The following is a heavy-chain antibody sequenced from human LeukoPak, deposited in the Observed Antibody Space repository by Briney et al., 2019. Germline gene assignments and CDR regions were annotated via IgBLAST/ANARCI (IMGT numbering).Heavy chain of an antibody. CDR1: GYTFTSYY. CDR2: INPSGGST. Sequence: ASVKVSCKASGYTFTSYYMHWVRQAPGQGLEWMGIINPSGGSTSYAQKLQGRVTMTTDTSTNTAYMELRSLTSDDTAVYYCARDPPGLTIGSPGDYWGQGTLVIVSS. J-gene: IGHJ4*02. D-gene: IGHD3-9*01. CDR3: ARDPPGLTIGSPGDY. V-gene: IGHV1-46*01.